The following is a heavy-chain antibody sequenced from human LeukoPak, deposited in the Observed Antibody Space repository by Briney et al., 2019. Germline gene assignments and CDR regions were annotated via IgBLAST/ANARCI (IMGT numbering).Heavy chain of an antibody. V-gene: IGHV4-4*07. CDR3: ARVSVEYSSSSGYFDY. CDR2: IYTSGST. D-gene: IGHD6-6*01. J-gene: IGHJ4*02. CDR1: GGPISSYY. Sequence: SETLSLTCTVSGGPISSYYWSWIRQPAGRGLEWIGRIYTSGSTNYNPSLKSRVTMSEDTSKNQFSLKLSSVTAADTAVYYCARVSVEYSSSSGYFDYWGQGTLVTVSS.